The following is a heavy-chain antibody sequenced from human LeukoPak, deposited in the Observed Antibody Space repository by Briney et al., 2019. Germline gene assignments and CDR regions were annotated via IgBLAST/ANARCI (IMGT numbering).Heavy chain of an antibody. Sequence: GGSLRLSCAASGFTFSSYSMNGVRQAPGKGLEWVSSISSSSSYIYYADSVKGRFTISRDNAKNSLYLQMNSLRAEDTAVYYCARATQIVVVPAARYNWFDPWGQGTLVTVSS. D-gene: IGHD2-2*01. CDR2: ISSSSSYI. CDR1: GFTFSSYS. J-gene: IGHJ5*02. V-gene: IGHV3-21*01. CDR3: ARATQIVVVPAARYNWFDP.